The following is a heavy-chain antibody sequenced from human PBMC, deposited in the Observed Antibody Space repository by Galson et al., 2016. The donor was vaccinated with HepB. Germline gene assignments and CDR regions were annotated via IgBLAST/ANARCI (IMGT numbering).Heavy chain of an antibody. J-gene: IGHJ4*02. D-gene: IGHD6-19*01. CDR2: IYWDDDK. CDR3: AHRGSGWDYITTFDD. Sequence: PALVKPTQTLTLTCSFSGFSLTTTGVGVGWVRQPPGKALEWLAVIYWDDDKYYSPSLKSRLTITKDTSKNQVVLTMTNMDPVDTATYYCAHRGSGWDYITTFDDWGQGTLVTVSS. V-gene: IGHV2-5*02. CDR1: GFSLTTTGVG.